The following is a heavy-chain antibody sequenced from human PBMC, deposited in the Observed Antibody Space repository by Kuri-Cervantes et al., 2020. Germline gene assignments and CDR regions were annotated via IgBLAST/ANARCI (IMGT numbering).Heavy chain of an antibody. Sequence: GESLKISCAASGFTFSSYSMNWVRQAPGKGLEWVSSISSSSSYIYYADSVKGRFTISRDNAKNSLYLQMNSLRAEDTAVYYCARDHHYYYCYMDVWGKGTTVTVSS. J-gene: IGHJ6*03. CDR3: ARDHHYYYCYMDV. CDR2: ISSSSSYI. V-gene: IGHV3-21*01. CDR1: GFTFSSYS.